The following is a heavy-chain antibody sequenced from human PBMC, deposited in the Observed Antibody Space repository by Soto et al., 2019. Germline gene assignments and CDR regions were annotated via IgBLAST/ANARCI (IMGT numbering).Heavy chain of an antibody. D-gene: IGHD6-19*01. CDR1: GFTFDDYA. V-gene: IGHV3-9*01. Sequence: HPGGSLRLSCAASGFTFDDYAMHWVRQAPGKGLEWVSGISWNSGSIGYADSVKGRFTISRDNAKNSLYLQMNSLRAEDTALYYCAKSAVAGFDYFDYWGQGTLVTVSS. CDR2: ISWNSGSI. J-gene: IGHJ4*02. CDR3: AKSAVAGFDYFDY.